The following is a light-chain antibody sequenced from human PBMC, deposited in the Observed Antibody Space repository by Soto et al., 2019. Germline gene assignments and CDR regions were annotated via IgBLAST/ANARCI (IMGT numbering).Light chain of an antibody. Sequence: QSALAQPASVSGSPGQSITISCTGTSSDVGAYNSVSWYQQHPHRAPQVIIYKGTQRPSGVSNRFSGPTSGNAASLTISALQADDEADYFCCSSAPESTYVFGTGTKLTVL. CDR2: KGT. J-gene: IGLJ1*01. CDR3: CSSAPESTYV. CDR1: SSDVGAYNS. V-gene: IGLV2-23*01.